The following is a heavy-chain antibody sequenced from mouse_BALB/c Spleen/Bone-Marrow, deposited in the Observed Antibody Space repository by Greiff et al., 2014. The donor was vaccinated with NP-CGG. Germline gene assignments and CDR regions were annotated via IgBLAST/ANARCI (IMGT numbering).Heavy chain of an antibody. Sequence: VQLQQSGAELVKPGASVELSCTASGFNIKDTYMHWVKQRPEQGLEWIGRIDPANGNTKYDPKFQGKATITADTSSNTAYLQLSSLTSEDTAVYYCARPGGYGNYLAWFAYWGQGTLVTVSA. J-gene: IGHJ3*01. CDR2: IDPANGNT. CDR3: ARPGGYGNYLAWFAY. V-gene: IGHV14-3*02. CDR1: GFNIKDTY. D-gene: IGHD2-10*02.